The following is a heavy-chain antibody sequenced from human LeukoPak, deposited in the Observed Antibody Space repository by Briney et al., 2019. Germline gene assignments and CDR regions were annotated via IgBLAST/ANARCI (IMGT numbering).Heavy chain of an antibody. Sequence: PGGALTLSCPACGCTFSSYILNWVRQAPGKGLEWVSYISSSGSTIYYADSVKGRFTISRDNAKNSLYLQMNNLRAEDTAVYSCARDTSEGFGSYYFDYWGQGTLVTVSS. CDR1: GCTFSSYI. J-gene: IGHJ4*02. CDR3: ARDTSEGFGSYYFDY. D-gene: IGHD1-26*01. CDR2: ISSSGSTI. V-gene: IGHV3-48*04.